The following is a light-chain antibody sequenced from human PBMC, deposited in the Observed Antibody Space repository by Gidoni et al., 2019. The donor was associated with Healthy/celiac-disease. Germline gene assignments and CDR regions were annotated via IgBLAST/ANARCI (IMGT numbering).Light chain of an antibody. CDR1: QSLRHSNGYNY. CDR2: LGS. Sequence: DIVMTQSPLSLPDTPGEPASISCRPSQSLRHSNGYNYLDWYLQKPGQSPQLLIYLGSNRASGVPDRFSGSGSGTDFTLKISRVEAEDVGVYYCMQALQTPPFTFGPGTKVDIK. J-gene: IGKJ3*01. CDR3: MQALQTPPFT. V-gene: IGKV2-28*01.